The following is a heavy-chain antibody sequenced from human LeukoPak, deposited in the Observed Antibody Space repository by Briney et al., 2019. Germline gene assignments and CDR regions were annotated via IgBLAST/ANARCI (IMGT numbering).Heavy chain of an antibody. Sequence: PSETLSLTCTVSGGSISNYYWSWIRQPPGKGLEWIGYIYYSGSTNYNPSLKSRVTISVDTSKNQFSLKLSSVTAADTAVYYCARAAVAGTDYYYGMDVWGQGTTVTVSS. D-gene: IGHD6-19*01. CDR1: GGSISNYY. J-gene: IGHJ6*02. CDR2: IYYSGST. V-gene: IGHV4-59*01. CDR3: ARAAVAGTDYYYGMDV.